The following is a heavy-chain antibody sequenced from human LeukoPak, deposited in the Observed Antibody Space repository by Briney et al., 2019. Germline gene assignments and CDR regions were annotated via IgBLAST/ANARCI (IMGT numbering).Heavy chain of an antibody. V-gene: IGHV3-21*01. CDR1: GFTFSSHS. J-gene: IGHJ4*02. CDR3: ARDLQGGDYYDY. Sequence: GGSLRLSCAASGFTFSSHSMNWVRQAPGKGLEWVSSISSRSYIYYPDSVKGRFTISRDNAKNSLYLQMNSLRAEDTAVYYCARDLQGGDYYDYWGQGTLVTVSS. D-gene: IGHD3-16*01. CDR2: ISSRSYI.